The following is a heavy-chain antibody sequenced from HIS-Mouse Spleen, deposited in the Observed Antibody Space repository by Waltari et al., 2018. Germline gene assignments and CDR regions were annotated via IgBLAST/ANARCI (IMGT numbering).Heavy chain of an antibody. CDR2: MEWDDDK. Sequence: QVTLRDSGPALVKPTQTLTLTCTFSGFSLSTSGMCVIWIRQPPGKALKWLARMEWDDDKYYSTSLKSRITIYKDTSKNQVVLKMSNMDPVDTATYYCARIAEGYSSGWYAFDYWGQGTLVTVSS. CDR3: ARIAEGYSSGWYAFDY. CDR1: GFSLSTSGMC. D-gene: IGHD6-19*01. V-gene: IGHV2-70*15. J-gene: IGHJ4*02.